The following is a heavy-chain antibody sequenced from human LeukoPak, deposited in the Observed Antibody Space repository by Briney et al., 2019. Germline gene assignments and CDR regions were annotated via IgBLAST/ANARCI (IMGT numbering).Heavy chain of an antibody. D-gene: IGHD6-13*01. J-gene: IGHJ4*02. V-gene: IGHV4-59*01. CDR1: GGSISSYY. Sequence: SETLSLTCTVSGGSISSYYWSWIRQPPGKGLEWIGYIYYSGTTNYNPSPKSRVTISVDTSKNQFSLKLSSVTAADTAVYYCARGVYIAATQYGYWGQGTLVTVSS. CDR3: ARGVYIAATQYGY. CDR2: IYYSGTT.